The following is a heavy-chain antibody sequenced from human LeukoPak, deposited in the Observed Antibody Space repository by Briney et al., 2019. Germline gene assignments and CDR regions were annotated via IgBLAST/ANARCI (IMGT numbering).Heavy chain of an antibody. V-gene: IGHV4-59*01. D-gene: IGHD5-18*01. CDR3: ARASADTAMVYFDY. CDR2: IYYSGST. Sequence: PSETLSLTCTVSGGSISSYHWSWLRQPPGKGLEWIGYIYYSGSTNYNPSLKSRVTISVDTSKNQFSLKLSSVTAADTAVYYCARASADTAMVYFDYWGQGTLVTVSS. CDR1: GGSISSYH. J-gene: IGHJ4*02.